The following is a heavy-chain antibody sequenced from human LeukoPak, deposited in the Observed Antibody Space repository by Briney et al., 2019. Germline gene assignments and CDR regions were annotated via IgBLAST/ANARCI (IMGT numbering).Heavy chain of an antibody. D-gene: IGHD2-15*01. J-gene: IGHJ4*02. CDR1: GFTFDDYG. V-gene: IGHV3-20*04. CDR2: INWNGVST. Sequence: GGSLRLSCAASGFTFDDYGMNWVRQTPGKGLEWVSGINWNGVSTGYADSVKGRFTISRDNAKNTLYLQMNSLRAEDTAIYYCAKDCNGGNCYIDYWGQGTLVTVAS. CDR3: AKDCNGGNCYIDY.